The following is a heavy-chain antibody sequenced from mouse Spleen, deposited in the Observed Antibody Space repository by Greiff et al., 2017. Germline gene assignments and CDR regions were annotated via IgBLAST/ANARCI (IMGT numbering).Heavy chain of an antibody. J-gene: IGHJ4*01. D-gene: IGHD2-3*01. CDR3: ARRDDGYLYYYAMDY. CDR2: IYPGSGST. CDR1: GYTFTSYW. V-gene: IGHV1-55*01. Sequence: QVQLKQPGAELVKPGASVKMSCKASGYTFTSYWITWVKQRPGQGLEWIGDIYPGSGSTNYNEKFKSKATLTVDTSSSTAYMQLSSLTSEDSAVYYCARRDDGYLYYYAMDYWGQGTSVTVSS.